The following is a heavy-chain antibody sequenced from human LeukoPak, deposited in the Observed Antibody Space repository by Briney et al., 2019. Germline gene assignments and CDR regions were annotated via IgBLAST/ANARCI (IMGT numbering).Heavy chain of an antibody. D-gene: IGHD6-13*01. Sequence: SVKVSCKASGYTFTSYGISWVRQAPGQGLEWMGRIIPILGIANYAQKLQGRVTITADKSTSTAYMELSSLRSEDTAVYYCARDQAAAGPMGNWGQGTLVTVSS. CDR2: IIPILGIA. J-gene: IGHJ4*02. CDR3: ARDQAAAGPMGN. CDR1: GYTFTSYG. V-gene: IGHV1-69*04.